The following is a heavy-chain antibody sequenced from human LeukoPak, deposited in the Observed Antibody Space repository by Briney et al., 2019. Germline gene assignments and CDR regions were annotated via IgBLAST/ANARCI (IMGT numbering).Heavy chain of an antibody. CDR3: ARDRYGDYAYYYYYMDV. CDR2: IYTSGST. J-gene: IGHJ6*03. CDR1: GGSISSSSYY. D-gene: IGHD4-17*01. Sequence: SETLSLTCTVSGGSISSSSYYWSWIRQPAGKGLEWIGRIYTSGSTNYNPSLKSRVTMSVDTSKNQFSLKLSSVTAADTAVYYCARDRYGDYAYYYYYMDVWGKGTTVTISS. V-gene: IGHV4-61*02.